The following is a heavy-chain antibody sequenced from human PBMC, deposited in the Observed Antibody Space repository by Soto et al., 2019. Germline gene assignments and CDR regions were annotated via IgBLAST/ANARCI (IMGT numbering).Heavy chain of an antibody. V-gene: IGHV3-23*01. Sequence: EVQLLESGGGLVQPGGSLRLSCAASGFTFSSYAMSWVRQAPGKGLEWVSAISGSGGSTYYADSVKGRFTISRDNSKNTLYLQMTRPRAEDTAVYYCAKGRLYYDSSGYYPYWYFDLWGRGTLVNVSS. CDR3: AKGRLYYDSSGYYPYWYFDL. CDR1: GFTFSSYA. CDR2: ISGSGGST. J-gene: IGHJ2*01. D-gene: IGHD3-22*01.